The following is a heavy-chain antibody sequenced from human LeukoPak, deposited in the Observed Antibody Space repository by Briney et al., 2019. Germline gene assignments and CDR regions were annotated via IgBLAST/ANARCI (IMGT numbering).Heavy chain of an antibody. CDR3: ARKDSSPRTFDY. V-gene: IGHV3-7*01. D-gene: IGHD3-22*01. CDR1: GFSFSSYW. J-gene: IGHJ4*02. CDR2: IKEDGREK. Sequence: GGSLRLSCAASGFSFSSYWMSWVRQAPGKGLEWVANIKEDGREKNYVDSVKGRFTISRDNAKNSLYLQMNSLRAEDTAVYYCARKDSSPRTFDYWGQGTLVTVSS.